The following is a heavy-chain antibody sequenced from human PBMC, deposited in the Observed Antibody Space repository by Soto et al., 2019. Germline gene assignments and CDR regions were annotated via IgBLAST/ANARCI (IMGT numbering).Heavy chain of an antibody. V-gene: IGHV3-23*01. J-gene: IGHJ4*02. D-gene: IGHD2-2*01. Sequence: EVHLLQSGGGLVQPGESLRLSCAASGFIFSSYTRSWVRQAPGKGLEWVSVISGSGGSPYHADSVQGRFTISRDNPKNTLYLQMNSLRAEDTAIYYCAKARCSSATCYVPDYWGQGTLVTVSS. CDR3: AKARCSSATCYVPDY. CDR1: GFIFSSYT. CDR2: ISGSGGSP.